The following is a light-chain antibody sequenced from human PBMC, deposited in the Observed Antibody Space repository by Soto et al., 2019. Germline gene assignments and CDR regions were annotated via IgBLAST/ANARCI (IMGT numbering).Light chain of an antibody. J-gene: IGKJ4*01. CDR1: QSFGSSY. Sequence: EIGLTQSPGPLSLSPGERATLSCRASQSFGSSYVAWYQQNPGQAPRLLVFEASTRATGVPARFSGSGSGTHFTLTINSLEPEDFAVYYCQQRGEWLPLTFGGGTNVDIK. V-gene: IGKV3D-20*02. CDR3: QQRGEWLPLT. CDR2: EAS.